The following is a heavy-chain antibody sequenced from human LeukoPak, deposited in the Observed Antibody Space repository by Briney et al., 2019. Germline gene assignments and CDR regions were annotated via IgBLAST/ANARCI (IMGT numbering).Heavy chain of an antibody. CDR3: AREDYYNSGGYYLDY. Sequence: SETLSLTCTVSGYSISRGYSWGWIRQPPGKGLEWIGNIYHSGSTNYSPSLKSRVTISVDTSKNQFSLKLSSVTAAHTAVYFCAREDYYNSGGYYLDYWGQGTLVTVSS. CDR2: IYHSGST. J-gene: IGHJ4*02. CDR1: GYSISRGYS. V-gene: IGHV4-38-2*02. D-gene: IGHD3-22*01.